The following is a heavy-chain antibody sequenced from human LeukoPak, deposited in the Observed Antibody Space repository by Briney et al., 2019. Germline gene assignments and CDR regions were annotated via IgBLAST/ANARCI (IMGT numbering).Heavy chain of an antibody. CDR3: ARDLHCGGDCIDH. J-gene: IGHJ4*02. D-gene: IGHD2-21*02. Sequence: ASVKVSCKASGYTFTGYYMHWVRQAPGQGLEWMGWINPNSGGTNYAQKFQGRVTMTRDTSISTAYMELSRLRSDDTAVYYCARDLHCGGDCIDHWGQGTLVTVSS. V-gene: IGHV1-2*02. CDR2: INPNSGGT. CDR1: GYTFTGYY.